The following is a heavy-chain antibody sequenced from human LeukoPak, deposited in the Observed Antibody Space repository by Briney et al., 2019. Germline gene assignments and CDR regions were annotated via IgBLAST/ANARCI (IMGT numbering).Heavy chain of an antibody. CDR1: GGSFSGYY. CDR3: ASLRVYCSGGSCYYSWFDP. CDR2: IYYSGST. D-gene: IGHD2-15*01. J-gene: IGHJ5*02. V-gene: IGHV4-39*01. Sequence: SETLSLTCAVYGGSFSGYYWGWIRQPPGKGLEWIGSIYYSGSTYYNPSLKSRVTISVDTSKNQFSLKLSSVTAADTAVYYCASLRVYCSGGSCYYSWFDPWGQGTLVTVSS.